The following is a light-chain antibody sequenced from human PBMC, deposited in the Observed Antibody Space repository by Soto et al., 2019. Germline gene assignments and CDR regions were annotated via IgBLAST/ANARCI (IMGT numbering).Light chain of an antibody. CDR2: GAS. CDR3: QQYNSWPPYT. CDR1: QSVNTN. Sequence: ETVMTQSPATLTVSPGERVTLSCRASQSVNTNVAWYQQKVGQAPRLLIYGASTRATAIPARFSGSGSGTEFTLTISSIQSEDFTTYYCQQYNSWPPYTFGQGTKVDIK. V-gene: IGKV3-15*01. J-gene: IGKJ2*01.